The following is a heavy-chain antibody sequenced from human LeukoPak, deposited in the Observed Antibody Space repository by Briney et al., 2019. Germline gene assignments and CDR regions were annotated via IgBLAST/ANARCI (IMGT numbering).Heavy chain of an antibody. V-gene: IGHV1-69*01. J-gene: IGHJ4*02. CDR1: GGTFSSYA. Sequence: SVKVSCKASGGTFSSYAISWVRQAPEQGLEWMGGIIPIFGTANYAQKFQGRVTITADESTSTAYMELSSLRSEDTAVYYCARSIGYCSSTTCYTLDYWGQGTLVTVSS. D-gene: IGHD2-2*02. CDR2: IIPIFGTA. CDR3: ARSIGYCSSTTCYTLDY.